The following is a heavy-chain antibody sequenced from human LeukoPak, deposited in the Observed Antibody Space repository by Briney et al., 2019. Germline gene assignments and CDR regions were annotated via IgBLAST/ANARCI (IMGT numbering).Heavy chain of an antibody. Sequence: GRSLRLSCAASGFTFSSYGLHWVRQAPGKGLEWVAVISYDGSNKYYADSLKGQFTSSRDFSTNIRYLQMNSLRADDTASYYCARDSNLNGAYYDYGMDLWGQGTTVTVSS. CDR2: ISYDGSNK. V-gene: IGHV3-33*01. CDR1: GFTFSSYG. CDR3: ARDSNLNGAYYDYGMDL. D-gene: IGHD1-20*01. J-gene: IGHJ6*02.